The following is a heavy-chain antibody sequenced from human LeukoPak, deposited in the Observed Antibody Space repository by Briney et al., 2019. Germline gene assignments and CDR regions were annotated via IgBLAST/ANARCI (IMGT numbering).Heavy chain of an antibody. V-gene: IGHV4-61*02. CDR2: IYTSGST. D-gene: IGHD3-3*01. Sequence: SQTLSLTCTVSGGSISSGSYYWSWIRQPAGKGLEWIGRIYTSGSTSYNPSLKSRVTISVDTSKNQFSLKLSSVTAADTAVYYCATSKVENYDFWSGSPTYYYYMDVWGKGTTVTVSS. J-gene: IGHJ6*03. CDR1: GGSISSGSYY. CDR3: ATSKVENYDFWSGSPTYYYYMDV.